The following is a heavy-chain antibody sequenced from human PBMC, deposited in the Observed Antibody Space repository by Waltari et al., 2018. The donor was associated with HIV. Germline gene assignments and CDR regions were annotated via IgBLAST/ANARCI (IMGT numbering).Heavy chain of an antibody. Sequence: VQLVQSGAEVKKPGASVKVSCKVSGYTLSELALHWVRQSPGKGLGWMGRCDPEDGETVYAQKFQGRVPLTEDPSTVSADMALAGLRFDDTAVSYGTGGGSAFDGWGQGTMVTVSS. CDR1: GYTLSELA. CDR2: CDPEDGET. D-gene: IGHD3-16*01. CDR3: TGGGSAFDG. V-gene: IGHV1-24*01. J-gene: IGHJ3*01.